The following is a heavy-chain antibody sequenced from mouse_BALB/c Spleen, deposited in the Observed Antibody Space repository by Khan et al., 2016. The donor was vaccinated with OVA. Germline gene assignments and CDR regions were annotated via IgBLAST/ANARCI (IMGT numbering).Heavy chain of an antibody. CDR3: ARSIMAN. CDR1: GYSIISDYA. J-gene: IGHJ2*01. V-gene: IGHV3-2*02. CDR2: ISYSGST. Sequence: EVQLQESGPGLVKPSQSLSLTCTVTGYSIISDYAWNWIRQFPGNKLEWMGYISYSGSTSYNPSLKSRISITRDTSKNQFFLQLNSVTTEDTATYYCARSIMANWGQGTTLTVSS.